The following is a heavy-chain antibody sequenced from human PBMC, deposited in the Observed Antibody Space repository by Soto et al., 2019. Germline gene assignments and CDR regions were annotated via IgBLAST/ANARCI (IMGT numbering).Heavy chain of an antibody. CDR1: GFRFSTYS. V-gene: IGHV3-48*02. CDR2: ISSGGDTI. CDR3: VRGFLSNSFDW. Sequence: EVQLVESGGGLVQPGGSLRLSCAASGFRFSTYSMDWVRQAPGKGLEWISYISSGGDTIHYADYVKGRFSISRDSAKNSVYLQMNSLRDEDTALYYCVRGFLSNSFDWWGHGTMVTVSS. J-gene: IGHJ3*01. D-gene: IGHD3-3*01.